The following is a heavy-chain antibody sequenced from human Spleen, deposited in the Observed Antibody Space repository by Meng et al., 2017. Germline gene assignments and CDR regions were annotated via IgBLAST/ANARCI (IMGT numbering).Heavy chain of an antibody. V-gene: IGHV1-2*06. D-gene: IGHD1-7*01. CDR3: ARDGGNYDFDY. CDR1: GYTFIDAY. J-gene: IGHJ4*02. Sequence: QVHWVQSGAEVKKHGASVKLSCKNSGYTFIDAYVHWVRQAPGQGLEWMGRIIPSSTDAGSAQKFLGRLALTWDTSISTAYMELSSLRSDDTAIYYCARDGGNYDFDYWGQGTLVTVSS. CDR2: IIPSSTDA.